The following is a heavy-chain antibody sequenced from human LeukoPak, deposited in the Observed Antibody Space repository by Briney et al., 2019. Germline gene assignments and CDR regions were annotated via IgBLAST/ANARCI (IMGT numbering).Heavy chain of an antibody. J-gene: IGHJ5*02. CDR3: ARDCPYYYDSSGYSCNWFDP. V-gene: IGHV3-11*01. D-gene: IGHD3-22*01. Sequence: GGSLRLSCAASGFTFSDYYMSWIRQAPGKGLEWVSYISSSGSTIYYADSVKGRFTISRDNAKNSLYLQMNSLRAEDTAVYYCARDCPYYYDSSGYSCNWFDPWGQGTLVTVSS. CDR2: ISSSGSTI. CDR1: GFTFSDYY.